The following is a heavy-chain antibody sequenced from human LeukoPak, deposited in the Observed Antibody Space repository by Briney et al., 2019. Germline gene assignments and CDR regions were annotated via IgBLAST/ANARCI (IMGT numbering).Heavy chain of an antibody. V-gene: IGHV1-18*04. CDR2: ISAYNGNT. J-gene: IGHJ4*02. D-gene: IGHD3-10*01. Sequence: ASVKVSCKASGYTFTSYGISWVRQAPGQGLEWMGWISAYNGNTNYAQKLQGRVTMATDTSTSTAYMELRSLRSDDTAVYYCARDRLYYGSGDHWGQGTLVTVSS. CDR3: ARDRLYYGSGDH. CDR1: GYTFTSYG.